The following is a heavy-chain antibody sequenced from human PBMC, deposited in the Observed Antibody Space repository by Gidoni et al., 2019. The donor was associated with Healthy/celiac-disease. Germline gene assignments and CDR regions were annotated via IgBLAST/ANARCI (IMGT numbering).Heavy chain of an antibody. D-gene: IGHD4-17*01. CDR3: TTEASTVTRGNYYYYGMDV. J-gene: IGHJ6*02. CDR2: IKSKTDGGTT. Sequence: EVQLVESGGGLVKPGGSLRLSCAASGFTFSNAWLSWVRQAPGKGLEWVGRIKSKTDGGTTDYAAPVKGRFTISRDDSKNTLYLQMNSLKTEDTAVYYCTTEASTVTRGNYYYYGMDVWGQGTTVTVSS. CDR1: GFTFSNAW. V-gene: IGHV3-15*01.